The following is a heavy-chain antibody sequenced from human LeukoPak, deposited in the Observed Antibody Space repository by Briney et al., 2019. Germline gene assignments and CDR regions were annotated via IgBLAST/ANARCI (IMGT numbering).Heavy chain of an antibody. CDR1: GGSISSYY. CDR2: IYYSGST. CDR3: ARGRSGRYFYFDY. J-gene: IGHJ4*02. Sequence: SETLSLTCTVSGGSISSYYWSWIRQPPGKGLEWIGYIYYSGSTNYNPSLKSRVTISVDTSKNQFSLKLSSVTAADTAVYYCARGRSGRYFYFDYWGQGTLVTVSS. V-gene: IGHV4-59*01. D-gene: IGHD1-26*01.